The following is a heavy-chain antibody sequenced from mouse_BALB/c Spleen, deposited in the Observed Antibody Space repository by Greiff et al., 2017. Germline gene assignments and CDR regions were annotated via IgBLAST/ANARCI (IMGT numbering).Heavy chain of an antibody. J-gene: IGHJ3*01. Sequence: VQLKQSGAELVRPGASVKLSCTASGFNIKDYYMHWVKQRPEQGLEWIGWIDPDNGDTEYAPQFQGKATMTAETSTNTAYLQLRSLTSGDTADLYCEALGGYYFAYWGQGTVVTVSA. V-gene: IGHV14-4*02. CDR3: EALGGYYFAY. D-gene: IGHD2-3*01. CDR2: IDPDNGDT. CDR1: GFNIKDYY.